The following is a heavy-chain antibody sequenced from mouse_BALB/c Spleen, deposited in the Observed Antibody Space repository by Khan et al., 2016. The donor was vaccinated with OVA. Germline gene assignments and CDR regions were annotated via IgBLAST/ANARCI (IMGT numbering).Heavy chain of an antibody. Sequence: EVQLQESGPGLVKPSQSLSLTCTVTGYSITSDYAWNWIRQFPGNKLEWMGYISSTGGTSYNPSLKSRISITRDTSKNKFFLQLKSVTAEDTATYYCARSLYYSYGYALDCWGRGTLVTVSS. CDR1: GYSITSDYA. CDR3: ARSLYYSYGYALDC. D-gene: IGHD2-14*01. V-gene: IGHV3-2*02. CDR2: ISSTGGT. J-gene: IGHJ4*01.